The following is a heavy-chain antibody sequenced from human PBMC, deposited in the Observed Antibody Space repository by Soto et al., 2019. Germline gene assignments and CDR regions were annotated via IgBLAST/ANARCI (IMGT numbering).Heavy chain of an antibody. J-gene: IGHJ4*02. CDR3: AKDGIILVRGVLMLHY. D-gene: IGHD3-10*01. V-gene: IGHV1-3*04. CDR2: INTDNGNT. Sequence: QVQLVQSGAEVKKPGASVKVSCKASGYSFTNYALHWVRQAPGQRPEWMGWINTDNGNTKYSQHFQGRVTITRDTPARTAYMELNSLRSEDTAVYYCAKDGIILVRGVLMLHYWGQGTLVTVSS. CDR1: GYSFTNYA.